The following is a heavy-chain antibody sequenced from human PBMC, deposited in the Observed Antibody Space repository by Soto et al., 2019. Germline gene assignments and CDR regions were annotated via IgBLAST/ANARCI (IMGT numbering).Heavy chain of an antibody. CDR1: GFTFSNAW. J-gene: IGHJ4*02. D-gene: IGHD6-6*01. V-gene: IGHV3-15*01. Sequence: EVQLVESGGGLVKPGGSLRLSCAASGFTFSNAWMSWVRQAPGKGLEWVGRIKSKTDGGTTDYAAPVKGRFTISREDSKNQLYLQKNSLKTEDTGVYYCTPESIPFLEYSRGGAGDYWGQGTLVTVSS. CDR2: IKSKTDGGTT. CDR3: TPESIPFLEYSRGGAGDY.